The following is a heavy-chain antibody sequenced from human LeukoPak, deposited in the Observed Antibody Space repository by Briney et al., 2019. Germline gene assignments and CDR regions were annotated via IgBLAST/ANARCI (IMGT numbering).Heavy chain of an antibody. CDR3: ARRSYLYYFDC. J-gene: IGHJ4*02. CDR1: GYSISSGYY. Sequence: SETLSLTCAVSGYSISSGYYWGWIRQPPGKGLEWIGSIYHSGSTYYNPSLKSRVTISVDTSKNQFSLKLSSVTAADTAVYYCARRSYLYYFDCWGQGTLVTVSS. V-gene: IGHV4-38-2*01. D-gene: IGHD3-10*01. CDR2: IYHSGST.